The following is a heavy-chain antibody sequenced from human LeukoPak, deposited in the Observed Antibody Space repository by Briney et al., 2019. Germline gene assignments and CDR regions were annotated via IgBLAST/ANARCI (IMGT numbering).Heavy chain of an antibody. CDR2: IIPIFGTA. Sequence: GASVKVSCKASGGTFSSYAISWVRQAPGQGLEWMGGIIPIFGTANYAQKFRGRVTITADESTSTAYMELSSLRSEDTAVYYCARDRAGYYYDSSGHLAYFDIWGQGTMVTVSS. CDR1: GGTFSSYA. CDR3: ARDRAGYYYDSSGHLAYFDI. D-gene: IGHD3-22*01. J-gene: IGHJ3*02. V-gene: IGHV1-69*13.